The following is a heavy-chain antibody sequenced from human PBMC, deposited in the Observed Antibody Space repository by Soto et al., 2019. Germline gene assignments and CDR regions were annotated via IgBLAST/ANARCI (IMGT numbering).Heavy chain of an antibody. V-gene: IGHV3-53*01. Sequence: LXLSCAASGFTVSSNYMSWVRQAPGKGLEWVSVIYSGGSTYYADPVKGRFPISRDNSKNTLYLQMNSLRAEDTAVYYCARDRPIYDTVWGNYRYRNRMDLWGHGTTVTVSS. CDR2: IYSGGST. J-gene: IGHJ6*02. CDR3: ARDRPIYDTVWGNYRYRNRMDL. CDR1: GFTVSSNY. D-gene: IGHD3-16*02.